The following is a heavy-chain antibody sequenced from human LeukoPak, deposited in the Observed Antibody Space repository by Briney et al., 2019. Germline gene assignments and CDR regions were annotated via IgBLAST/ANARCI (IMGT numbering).Heavy chain of an antibody. Sequence: GASLRLSCAASGFTFSSYAMSWVRQAPGKGLEWVSAISGSGGSTYYADSVKGRFTISRDNSKNTLYLQMNSLRAEDTAVYYCARDASYYYGSGSYPLYYYGMDVWGKGTTVTVSS. CDR1: GFTFSSYA. V-gene: IGHV3-23*01. J-gene: IGHJ6*04. D-gene: IGHD3-10*01. CDR3: ARDASYYYGSGSYPLYYYGMDV. CDR2: ISGSGGST.